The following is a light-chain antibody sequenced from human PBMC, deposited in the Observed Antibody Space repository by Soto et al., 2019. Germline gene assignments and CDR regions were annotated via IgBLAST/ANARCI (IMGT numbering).Light chain of an antibody. CDR1: QSISSY. V-gene: IGKV1-39*01. Sequence: DIQMTQSPSSLSASVGDRVTITCRASQSISSYLNWYQQKPGKAVKLLIYAASSLQSGVPSRFSGSGSGTDLTLTISSLQREDFATYYCQQSYSTPPTFGQGTKLEIK. CDR3: QQSYSTPPT. CDR2: AAS. J-gene: IGKJ2*01.